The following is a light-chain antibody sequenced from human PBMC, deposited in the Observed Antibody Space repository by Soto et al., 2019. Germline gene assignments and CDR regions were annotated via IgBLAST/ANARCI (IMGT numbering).Light chain of an antibody. CDR1: QSVGSSY. J-gene: IGKJ3*01. Sequence: EIVLTQSPGTLSLSPGERATLSCRASQSVGSSYLAWYQQKPGQAPRLLIYGASSRATGIPDRFSGSGSETDFTLTISRLEPEDFAVYYCQQYGSSPPFTFGPGTKVDIK. V-gene: IGKV3-20*01. CDR3: QQYGSSPPFT. CDR2: GAS.